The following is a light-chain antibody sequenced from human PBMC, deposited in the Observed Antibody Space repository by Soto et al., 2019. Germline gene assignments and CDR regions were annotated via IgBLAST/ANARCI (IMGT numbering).Light chain of an antibody. CDR2: DAS. J-gene: IGKJ1*01. V-gene: IGKV1-5*01. CDR3: QQYNSYSLWT. CDR1: QSISSW. Sequence: DIQMTQSPSTLSASVGDRVTITCRASQSISSWLAWYQQKPGKAPKLLIYDASSLESGVPSRFSGSGSGTEFTLTISSLQPDDFATYNCQQYNSYSLWTFGQGTKVELK.